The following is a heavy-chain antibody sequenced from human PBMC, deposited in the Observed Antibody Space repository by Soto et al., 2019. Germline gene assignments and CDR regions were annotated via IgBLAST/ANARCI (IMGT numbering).Heavy chain of an antibody. D-gene: IGHD6-19*01. V-gene: IGHV1-8*01. CDR2: MNPNSGNA. CDR3: ARERTVAGNDY. J-gene: IGHJ4*02. CDR1: VYTFTSYD. Sequence: ASVKVSCKASVYTFTSYDINWVRQATGQGLEWMGWMNPNSGNAGYAQKFQGRVTMTRNTSISTAYMELSSLRSEDTAVYYCARERTVAGNDYWGQGTLVTVSS.